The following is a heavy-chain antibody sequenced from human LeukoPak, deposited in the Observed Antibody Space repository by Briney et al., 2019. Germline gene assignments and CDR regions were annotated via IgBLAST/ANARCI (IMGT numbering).Heavy chain of an antibody. CDR1: GYTFTSYY. Sequence: GASVKVSCKASGYTFTSYYMHWVRQAPGQGLEWMGIINPSGGSTSYAQKFQGRVTMTRDTSTSTVYMELSSLRSEDTAVYYCARSGSSRTTYYYYGMDVWGQGTTVTVSS. V-gene: IGHV1-46*01. CDR3: ARSGSSRTTYYYYGMDV. CDR2: INPSGGST. J-gene: IGHJ6*02. D-gene: IGHD1-1*01.